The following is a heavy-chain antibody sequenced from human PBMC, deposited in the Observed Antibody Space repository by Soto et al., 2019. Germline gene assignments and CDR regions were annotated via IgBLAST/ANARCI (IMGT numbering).Heavy chain of an antibody. CDR2: VNYSGDT. V-gene: IGHV4-34*02. CDR1: GGSLNGYY. CDR3: ARTVRGRQPVFGGTSYYRGMDV. D-gene: IGHD4-4*01. Sequence: QVQLQQWGAGLLKPSEILSLTCGVSGGSLNGYYWSWIRQSPGKGLEWIAEVNYSGDTNYNPSLESRVTISKHPSKNQFSLSLKSVTAADTGIYYCARTVRGRQPVFGGTSYYRGMDVWGQGTTVTVSS. J-gene: IGHJ6*02.